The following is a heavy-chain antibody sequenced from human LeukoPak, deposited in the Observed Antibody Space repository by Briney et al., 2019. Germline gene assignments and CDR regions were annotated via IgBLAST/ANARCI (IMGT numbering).Heavy chain of an antibody. D-gene: IGHD2-15*01. CDR1: GFTFSSDV. J-gene: IGHJ4*02. Sequence: GGSLRLSCAASGFTFSSDVMSWVRQAPGRGLEWVSVIYSGGSTYYADSVKGRFTISRDNSKNTLYLQMNSLRAEDTAVYYCASTQRGDYFDYWGQGTLVTVSS. V-gene: IGHV3-66*01. CDR3: ASTQRGDYFDY. CDR2: IYSGGST.